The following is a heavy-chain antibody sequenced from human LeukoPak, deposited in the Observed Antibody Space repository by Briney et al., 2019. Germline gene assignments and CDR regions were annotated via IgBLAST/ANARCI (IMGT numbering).Heavy chain of an antibody. CDR3: ATDRGGSSSFDWFDP. CDR1: GYTLTELS. J-gene: IGHJ5*02. CDR2: FDPEDGET. D-gene: IGHD6-13*01. Sequence: ASVKVSCKVSGYTLTELSMHWVRQAPGKGLEWMGGFDPEDGETIYAQKFQGSVTMTEDTSTDTAYMELSSLRSEDTAVYYCATDRGGSSSFDWFDPWGQGTLVTVSS. V-gene: IGHV1-24*01.